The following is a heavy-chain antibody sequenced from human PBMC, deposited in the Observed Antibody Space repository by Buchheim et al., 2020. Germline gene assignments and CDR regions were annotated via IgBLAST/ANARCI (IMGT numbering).Heavy chain of an antibody. CDR3: ARGSGSYHPDWFDP. CDR2: IYSAGST. V-gene: IGHV3-66*01. D-gene: IGHD1-26*01. Sequence: EVQLVESGGGLVQPGGSLRLFCAASGFSFTSYWMHWVRHAPGKGLEWVSVIYSAGSTYYADSVKGRFTISRDNSKNTLYLQMNSLRAEDTAVYYCARGSGSYHPDWFDPWGQGTL. J-gene: IGHJ5*02. CDR1: GFSFTSYW.